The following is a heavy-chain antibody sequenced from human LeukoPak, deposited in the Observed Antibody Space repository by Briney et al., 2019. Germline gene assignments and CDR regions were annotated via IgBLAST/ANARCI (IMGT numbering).Heavy chain of an antibody. CDR3: AREGGDWGEGYFDY. CDR2: ISSGGDTI. J-gene: IGHJ4*02. V-gene: IGHV3-11*01. Sequence: GGSLRLSCAASGFTFSDSYMSWIRQVPGKGLEWISYISSGGDTIYYADSVKGRFTISRDNAKNSLYLQMNSLRAEDTAVYYCAREGGDWGEGYFDYWGQGTLVTVSS. D-gene: IGHD3-16*01. CDR1: GFTFSDSY.